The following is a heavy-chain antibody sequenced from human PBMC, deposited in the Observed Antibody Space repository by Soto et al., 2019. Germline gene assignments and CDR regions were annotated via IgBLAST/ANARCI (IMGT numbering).Heavy chain of an antibody. CDR1: GYTFTNFG. D-gene: IGHD3-10*01. Sequence: QVQLVQSGAEVKKPGASVKVSCKASGYTFTNFGISWVRQAPGQGLEWMGWISAYNGNTNYAQNLKGRVTMTPNTSTSTAYMELRGLRSDDTAVYYCAIGGTPIDYWGQGTLVTVSS. J-gene: IGHJ4*02. V-gene: IGHV1-18*01. CDR2: ISAYNGNT. CDR3: AIGGTPIDY.